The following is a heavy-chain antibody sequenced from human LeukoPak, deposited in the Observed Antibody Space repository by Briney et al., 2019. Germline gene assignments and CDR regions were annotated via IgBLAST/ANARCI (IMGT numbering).Heavy chain of an antibody. CDR2: ISYDGSSE. J-gene: IGHJ6*02. D-gene: IGHD2-21*02. V-gene: IGHV3-30*18. Sequence: QPGRSLRLSCVVSGFIFSSYGMHWVRQAPGKGLEWVAIISYDGSSEYYADSVKGRFIISRDISKNTLYLQMNSLGTEDTAVYYCAKGGPEYCAGNCFPPRRMDVWGQGTTVTVSS. CDR1: GFIFSSYG. CDR3: AKGGPEYCAGNCFPPRRMDV.